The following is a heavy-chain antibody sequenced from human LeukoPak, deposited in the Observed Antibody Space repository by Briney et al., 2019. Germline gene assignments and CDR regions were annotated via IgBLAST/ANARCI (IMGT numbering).Heavy chain of an antibody. V-gene: IGHV3-30*04. CDR3: ARAYPDANGVY. Sequence: GRSLRLSCAASGFTFSSYAMHWVRQAPGKGLEWVAVISYDGSNKYYADSVKGRFTISRDNSKNTLYLQMNGLRAEDTAVYYCARAYPDANGVYWGQGTLVTVSS. J-gene: IGHJ4*02. CDR1: GFTFSSYA. D-gene: IGHD1-14*01. CDR2: ISYDGSNK.